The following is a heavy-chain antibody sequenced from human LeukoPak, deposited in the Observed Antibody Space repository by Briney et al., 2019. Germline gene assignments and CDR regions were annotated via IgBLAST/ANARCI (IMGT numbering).Heavy chain of an antibody. J-gene: IGHJ4*02. V-gene: IGHV1-18*01. D-gene: IGHD3-22*01. CDR1: VYTFTSYG. Sequence: GASVKVSCKASVYTFTSYGISWVRQTPGQGLEWMGWISAYNGNTNYAQKLQGRVTMTTDTSTSTAYMELRSLRSDDTAVYYCARGLYYYDSSGYYFDYWGQGTLVTVSS. CDR2: ISAYNGNT. CDR3: ARGLYYYDSSGYYFDY.